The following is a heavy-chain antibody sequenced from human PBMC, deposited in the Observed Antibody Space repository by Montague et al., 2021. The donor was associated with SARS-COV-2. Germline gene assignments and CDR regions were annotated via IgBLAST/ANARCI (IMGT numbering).Heavy chain of an antibody. CDR1: GGSFSGYY. D-gene: IGHD3-9*01. V-gene: IGHV4-34*01. Sequence: SETLSLTCAVYGGSFSGYYWSWIRQPPGKGLEWIGEINHSGSTNYNPSLKSRVTISVDTSKNQFSLKLSSVTAADTAVYYCARGAGYFDWLLMVVHPSRFDPWGQGTLVTVSS. J-gene: IGHJ5*02. CDR2: INHSGST. CDR3: ARGAGYFDWLLMVVHPSRFDP.